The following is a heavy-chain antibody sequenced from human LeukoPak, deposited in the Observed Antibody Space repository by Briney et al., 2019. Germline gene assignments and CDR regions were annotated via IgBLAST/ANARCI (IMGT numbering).Heavy chain of an antibody. J-gene: IGHJ5*02. CDR3: ARSGSSRDWFDP. CDR2: INPNSGGT. D-gene: IGHD6-6*01. V-gene: IGHV1-2*02. CDR1: GYTFTSYG. Sequence: GASVKVSCKASGYTFTSYGISWVRQAPGQGLEWMGWINPNSGGTNYAQKFQGRVTMTRDTSISTAYMELSRLRSDDTAVYYCARSGSSRDWFDPWGQGTLDTVSS.